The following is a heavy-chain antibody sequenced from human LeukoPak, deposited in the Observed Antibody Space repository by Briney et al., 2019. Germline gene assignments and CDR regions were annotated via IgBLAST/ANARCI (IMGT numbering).Heavy chain of an antibody. D-gene: IGHD3-3*01. V-gene: IGHV4-39*02. J-gene: IGHJ6*03. Sequence: PSETLSLTCTVSGGSISSYYWGWIRQPPGKGLEWIGSIYYSGSTYYNPSLKSRVTISVDTSKNQFSLKLSSVTAADTAVYYCARDYDFWSGSYYYYYMDVWGKGTTVTVSS. CDR2: IYYSGST. CDR3: ARDYDFWSGSYYYYYMDV. CDR1: GGSISSYY.